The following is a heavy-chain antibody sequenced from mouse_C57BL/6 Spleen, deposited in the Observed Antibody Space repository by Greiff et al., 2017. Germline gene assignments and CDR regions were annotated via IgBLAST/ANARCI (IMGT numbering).Heavy chain of an antibody. CDR1: GYSFTGYY. CDR2: INPSTGGT. CDR3: ARRSYYDYDRGFAY. V-gene: IGHV1-42*01. D-gene: IGHD2-4*01. Sequence: VQLQQSGPELVKPGASVKISCKASGYSFTGYYMNWVKQSPEKSLEWIGEINPSTGGTTYNQKFKDKATLTVDKSSSKAYMQLKSLTSEDSAVYYCARRSYYDYDRGFAYWGQGTLVTVSA. J-gene: IGHJ3*01.